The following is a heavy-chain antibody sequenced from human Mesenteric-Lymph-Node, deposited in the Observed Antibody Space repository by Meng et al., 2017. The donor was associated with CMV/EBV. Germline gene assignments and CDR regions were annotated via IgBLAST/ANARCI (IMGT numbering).Heavy chain of an antibody. J-gene: IGHJ4*02. CDR1: CGSFSGYY. CDR3: ARGSSYDILTGYFDY. CDR2: INHSGST. D-gene: IGHD3-9*01. Sequence: VHFTQCGAGVLKPSGALSRTCAVHCGSFSGYYWNWIRQSPEKGLEWIGEINHSGSTTYNPSFTSRIIISVDTSTNQISLNMSSVTAADTAVYYCARGSSYDILTGYFDYWGQGALVTVSS. V-gene: IGHV4-34*01.